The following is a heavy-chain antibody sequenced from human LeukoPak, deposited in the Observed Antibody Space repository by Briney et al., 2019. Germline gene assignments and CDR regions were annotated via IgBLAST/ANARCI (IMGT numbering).Heavy chain of an antibody. CDR2: IYYTGST. V-gene: IGHV4-59*01. Sequence: SETLSLTCTVSGGSISSYYWSWIRQPPGKGLEWIGYIYYTGSTTYNPSLKSRVTISVDTSKNQFSLKLTSVTAAYTAVYYCERVGPVSSGWYFKFDYWGQGTLVTVSS. CDR3: ERVGPVSSGWYFKFDY. D-gene: IGHD6-19*01. CDR1: GGSISSYY. J-gene: IGHJ4*02.